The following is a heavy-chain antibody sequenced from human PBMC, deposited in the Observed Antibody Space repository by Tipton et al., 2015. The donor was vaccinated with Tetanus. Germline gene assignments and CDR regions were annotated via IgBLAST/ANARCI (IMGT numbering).Heavy chain of an antibody. D-gene: IGHD6-13*01. CDR2: ISYAGYT. Sequence: TLSLTCTVSGGPISGHYWSWIRQTPGRGLEWIGYISYAGYTSYSPSLKNRVTMSVDTSKNQFSLKLKSVTAADTAVYYCIYTISWSSFDYWGQGSLVTVSS. CDR3: IYTISWSSFDY. CDR1: GGPISGHY. J-gene: IGHJ4*02. V-gene: IGHV4-59*11.